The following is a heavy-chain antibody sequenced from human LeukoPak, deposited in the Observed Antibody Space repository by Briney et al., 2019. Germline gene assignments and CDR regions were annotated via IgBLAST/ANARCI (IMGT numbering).Heavy chain of an antibody. Sequence: WASVKVSCKASGGTFSSYAIGWVRQAPGQGLEWMGRIIPIFGIANYAQKFQGRVTITADKSTSTAYMELSSLRSEDTAVYYCAPYYYGSGSYYQPVDYWGQGTLVTVSS. CDR2: IIPIFGIA. J-gene: IGHJ4*02. CDR3: APYYYGSGSYYQPVDY. V-gene: IGHV1-69*04. CDR1: GGTFSSYA. D-gene: IGHD3-10*01.